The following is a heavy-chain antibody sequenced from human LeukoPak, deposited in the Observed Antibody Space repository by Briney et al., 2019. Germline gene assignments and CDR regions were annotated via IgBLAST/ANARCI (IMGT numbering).Heavy chain of an antibody. D-gene: IGHD5-18*01. Sequence: LPGGSLRLSCAASGFTFDDYTMHWVRHAPGKGLEWVSLISWDGGSTYYADSVKGRFTISRDNSKNTVYLQMNSLRAEDTAIYYCANDLGWIQLNLGRGQGTLVTVSS. CDR3: ANDLGWIQLNLG. CDR1: GFTFDDYT. CDR2: ISWDGGST. J-gene: IGHJ4*02. V-gene: IGHV3-43*01.